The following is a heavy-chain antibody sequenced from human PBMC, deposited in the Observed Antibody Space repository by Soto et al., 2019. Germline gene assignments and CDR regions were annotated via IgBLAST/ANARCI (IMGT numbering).Heavy chain of an antibody. V-gene: IGHV4-59*01. D-gene: IGHD3-3*01. Sequence: SETLSLTCTVSGGSISSYYWSWIRQPPGKGLEWIGYIYYSGSTNYNPSLKSRVTISVDTSKNQFSLKLSSVTAADTAVYYCAKDQITIFGDRSMDVWGQGTTVTVSS. J-gene: IGHJ6*02. CDR1: GGSISSYY. CDR3: AKDQITIFGDRSMDV. CDR2: IYYSGST.